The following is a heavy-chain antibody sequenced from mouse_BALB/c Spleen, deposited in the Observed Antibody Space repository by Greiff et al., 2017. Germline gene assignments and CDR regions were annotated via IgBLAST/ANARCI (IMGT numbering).Heavy chain of an antibody. CDR1: GYTFTSYW. J-gene: IGHJ2*01. CDR3: TRTDGNSCDY. D-gene: IGHD2-1*01. Sequence: VQLQQPGAELVKTGASVKMSCKASGYTFTSYWMHWVKQRPGQGLEWIGVLDPSDSYTSYTQKFKGKATLTVDTSASTAYMQLSSLTAEDSAVYDCTRTDGNSCDYWGQGTTRAVSS. CDR2: LDPSDSYT. V-gene: IGHV1S127*01.